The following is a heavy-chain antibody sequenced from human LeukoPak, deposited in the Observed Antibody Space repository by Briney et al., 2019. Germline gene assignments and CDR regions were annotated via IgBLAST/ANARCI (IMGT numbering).Heavy chain of an antibody. J-gene: IGHJ4*02. V-gene: IGHV3-11*01. CDR2: ISSSGRSM. D-gene: IGHD2-21*02. CDR3: VREAMAVTHE. Sequence: GGSLRLSCAASGFTFSNYHMNWIRQAPGKGLEWVSYISSSGRSMYYADSVKGRFTISRDNAQNSLYLQMNSLRDEDTAVYYCVREAMAVTHEWGQGTLVTVSS. CDR1: GFTFSNYH.